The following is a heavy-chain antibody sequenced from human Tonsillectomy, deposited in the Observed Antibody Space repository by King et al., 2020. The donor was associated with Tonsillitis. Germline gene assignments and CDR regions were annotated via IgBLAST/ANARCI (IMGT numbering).Heavy chain of an antibody. CDR3: ARSSRSGYCSGGSCYSKGRGYFDY. CDR1: GGSISSGGYS. V-gene: IGHV4-30-2*01. D-gene: IGHD2-15*01. Sequence: LQLQESGSGLVKPSQTLSLTCAVSGGSISSGGYSWSWIRQPPGKGLEWIGYIYHSGSTYYNPSLKSRVTISVDRSKNQFSLKLSSVTAADTAVYYCARSSRSGYCSGGSCYSKGRGYFDYWGQGTLVTVSS. CDR2: IYHSGST. J-gene: IGHJ4*02.